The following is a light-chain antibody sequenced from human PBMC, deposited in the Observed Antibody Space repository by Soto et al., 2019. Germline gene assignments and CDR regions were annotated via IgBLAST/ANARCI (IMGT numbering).Light chain of an antibody. CDR2: GAS. Sequence: EIVMTQSPATLSVSPGERATLSCRASQSVSSNLAWYQQKPGQAPRLLIYGASTRATGIPARFSGSGSGTNFTLTISSLQSEDFAVYDWQQYNNWPPITFGQGTKLEIK. V-gene: IGKV3-15*01. J-gene: IGKJ2*01. CDR3: QQYNNWPPIT. CDR1: QSVSSN.